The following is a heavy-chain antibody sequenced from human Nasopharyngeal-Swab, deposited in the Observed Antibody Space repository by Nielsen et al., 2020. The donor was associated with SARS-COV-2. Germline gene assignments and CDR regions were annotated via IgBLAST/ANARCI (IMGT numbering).Heavy chain of an antibody. CDR2: ISSSSSYI. V-gene: IGHV3-21*01. Sequence: WIRQPPGKGLEWVSSISSSSSYIYYADSVKGRFTISRDNAKNSLYRQMNSLRAEDTAVYYCARDRSTIWFGELPLDAFDIWGQGTMVTVS. J-gene: IGHJ3*02. D-gene: IGHD3-10*01. CDR3: ARDRSTIWFGELPLDAFDI.